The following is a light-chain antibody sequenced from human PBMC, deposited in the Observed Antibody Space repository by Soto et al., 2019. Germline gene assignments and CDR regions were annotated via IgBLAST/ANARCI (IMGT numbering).Light chain of an antibody. CDR3: QQYNSYSRT. V-gene: IGKV1-5*03. CDR2: KAS. Sequence: DIHMTQSPSTLSASVGDRVTITCRASQSISSWLAWYQQKPGKAPKVLIYKASGLQSGVPSRFSGSGSGTEFTLTISSLQPDDFVTYYCQQYNSYSRTFGQGTKLEIK. J-gene: IGKJ2*01. CDR1: QSISSW.